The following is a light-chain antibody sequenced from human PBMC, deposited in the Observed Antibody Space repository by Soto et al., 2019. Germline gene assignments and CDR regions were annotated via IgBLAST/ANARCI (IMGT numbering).Light chain of an antibody. CDR1: SSSIGSNT. V-gene: IGLV1-44*01. CDR2: GHN. J-gene: IGLJ2*01. CDR3: SAWDDSLNGRV. Sequence: QSVLTQPPSASGTPGQRVTISCSGSSSSIGSNTVNWYQQLPGTAPKLLIYGHNQRPSGVLDRFSGAKAGTSASLAISGLQSEDEADYYCSAWDDSLNGRVFGGGTKLTVL.